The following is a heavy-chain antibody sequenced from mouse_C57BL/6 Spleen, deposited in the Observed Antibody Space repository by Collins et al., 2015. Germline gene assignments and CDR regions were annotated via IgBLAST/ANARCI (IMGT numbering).Heavy chain of an antibody. CDR1: GYTFTNYW. V-gene: IGHV1-74*01. Sequence: QVQLQQPGAELVKPGASVKVSCKASGYTFTNYWIHWVKQRPGQGLEWFGRIHPSDTDTNYNQNFKDKATLTVDKSSSTAYMQLSNLTSEDSAVYYCAIGGYNSDYWYFDVWGTGTTVTVSS. D-gene: IGHD2-12*01. CDR3: AIGGYNSDYWYFDV. CDR2: IHPSDTDT. J-gene: IGHJ1*03.